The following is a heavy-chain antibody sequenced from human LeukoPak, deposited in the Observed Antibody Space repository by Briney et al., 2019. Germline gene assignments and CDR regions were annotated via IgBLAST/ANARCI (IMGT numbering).Heavy chain of an antibody. CDR2: MNPNSGNT. V-gene: IGHV1-8*02. CDR1: GYTFTSYG. Sequence: GSSVKVSCKASGYTFTSYGISWVRQAPGQGLEWMGWMNPNSGNTGYAQKFQGRVTMTRNTSIGTAYMELSSLRSEDTAVYYCAREVPTTVTTFDYWGQGTLVTVSS. J-gene: IGHJ4*02. D-gene: IGHD4-17*01. CDR3: AREVPTTVTTFDY.